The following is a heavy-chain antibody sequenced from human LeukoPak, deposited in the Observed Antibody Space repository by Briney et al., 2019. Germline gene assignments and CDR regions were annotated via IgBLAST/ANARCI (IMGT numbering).Heavy chain of an antibody. CDR3: ARGTAYYYYYMDV. CDR2: ISAYNCNT. J-gene: IGHJ6*03. D-gene: IGHD2-2*01. CDR1: GYTFTSYG. V-gene: IGHV1-18*01. Sequence: ASVKVSCKTSGYTFTSYGISGVRQAPGQGLEWMGWISAYNCNTNYAQKLQGRVTMTTDTSTSTAYMELRSLRSDDTAVYYCARGTAYYYYYMDVWGKGTTVTVSS.